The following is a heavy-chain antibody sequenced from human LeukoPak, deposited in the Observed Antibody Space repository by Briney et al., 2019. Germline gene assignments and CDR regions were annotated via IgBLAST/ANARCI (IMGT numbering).Heavy chain of an antibody. CDR1: GFTFSSYA. CDR3: ARDRGSYSAEYFQH. Sequence: DPGGSLRLSCAASGFTFSSYAMHWVRQAPGKGLEWVAVISYDGSNKYYADSVKGRFTISRDNSKNTLYLQMNSLRAEDTAVYYCARDRGSYSAEYFQHWGQGTLATVSS. J-gene: IGHJ1*01. V-gene: IGHV3-30-3*01. CDR2: ISYDGSNK. D-gene: IGHD1-26*01.